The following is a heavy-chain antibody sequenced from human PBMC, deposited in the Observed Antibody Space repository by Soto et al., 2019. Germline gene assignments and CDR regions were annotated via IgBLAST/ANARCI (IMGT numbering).Heavy chain of an antibody. CDR1: GYTFTSYD. D-gene: IGHD3-16*01. CDR3: ARELTSRAVDY. CDR2: MNPNSGNT. Sequence: QVQLVQSGAEVKKPGASVKVSCNASGYTFTSYDINWVRQATGQGLEWMGWMNPNSGNTGYAQRFQGRVTMTTNTSISTAYMELNSLRSEDTAVYYCARELTSRAVDYWGQGTLVTVSS. J-gene: IGHJ4*02. V-gene: IGHV1-8*01.